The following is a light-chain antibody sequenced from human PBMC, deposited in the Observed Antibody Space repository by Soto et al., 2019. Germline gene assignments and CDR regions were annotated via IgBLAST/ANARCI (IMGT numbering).Light chain of an antibody. CDR3: QQADSFPLT. CDR2: GAS. Sequence: DIQMTQSPSSVSASIGDTVTITCRSSQDISTLLAWYQQKPGKAPKLLIYGASTLESGVPSRFCGRGSGTDFTLTISSLQPEDFATSFCQQADSFPLTFAGGTNVDIK. CDR1: QDISTL. J-gene: IGKJ4*01. V-gene: IGKV1D-12*01.